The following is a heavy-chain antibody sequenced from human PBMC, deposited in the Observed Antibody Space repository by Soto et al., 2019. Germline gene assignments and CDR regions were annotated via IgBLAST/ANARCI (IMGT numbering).Heavy chain of an antibody. CDR3: AKVVTAIFRYGMDV. J-gene: IGHJ6*02. D-gene: IGHD2-21*02. Sequence: GGSLRLSCAASGFTFSSYAMSWVRQAPGKGLEWVSVSSGSGSTAYYANSVKGRFTISRDSSTNTLYLQMNSLRAEDTAVYYCAKVVTAIFRYGMDVWGQGTTVTVSS. CDR2: SSGSGSTA. CDR1: GFTFSSYA. V-gene: IGHV3-23*01.